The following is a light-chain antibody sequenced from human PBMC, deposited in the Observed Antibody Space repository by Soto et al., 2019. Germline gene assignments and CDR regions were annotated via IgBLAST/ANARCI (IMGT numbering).Light chain of an antibody. V-gene: IGKV1-9*01. J-gene: IGKJ1*01. CDR3: QQLNSYPLS. CDR2: AAS. CDR1: QGISSY. Sequence: DIQLTQSPSFLSASVGDRVTVTCRASQGISSYLAWYQQQPGKAPKLLIYAASTLQSGVPSRFSGSGSGTEFTLTISSLQPEYFATYYCQQLNSYPLSFGHGTRVDI.